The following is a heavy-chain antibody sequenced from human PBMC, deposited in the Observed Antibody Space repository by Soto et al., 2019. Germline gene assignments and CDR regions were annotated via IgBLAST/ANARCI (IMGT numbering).Heavy chain of an antibody. Sequence: ASVKVSCKASGYTFTTYYMHWVRQAPGQGLEWMGVTNPSGRSTTYAQKFQGRVTVTRDTSTSTVYMELSSLRSEDMAVYYCARTDSSYDMDVWGQGTTVTVSS. CDR2: TNPSGRST. J-gene: IGHJ6*02. V-gene: IGHV1-46*01. D-gene: IGHD6-13*01. CDR3: ARTDSSYDMDV. CDR1: GYTFTTYY.